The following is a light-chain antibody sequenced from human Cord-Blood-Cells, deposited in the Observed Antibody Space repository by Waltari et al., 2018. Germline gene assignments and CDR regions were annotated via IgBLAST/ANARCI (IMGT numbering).Light chain of an antibody. J-gene: IGKJ1*01. CDR2: DAS. Sequence: IVLTQSPATLSLSPGERATLSCRSSQRVSSYLAWDQQKPGQAPRLLIYDASNRATGTPARFSGSGSGTDFPLTISSLEPEDFAVYYCQQRSNWPPTFGQGTKVESK. CDR3: QQRSNWPPT. CDR1: QRVSSY. V-gene: IGKV3-11*01.